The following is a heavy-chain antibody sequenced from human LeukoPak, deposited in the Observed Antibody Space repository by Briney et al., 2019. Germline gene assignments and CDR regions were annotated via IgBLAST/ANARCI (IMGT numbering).Heavy chain of an antibody. CDR1: GGSIGSSGYY. V-gene: IGHV4-39*01. CDR3: ARHLNGDRYYYYYGMDV. J-gene: IGHJ6*02. D-gene: IGHD4-17*01. Sequence: SETLSLTCTVSGGSIGSSGYYWGWFRQSPGKGLEWIGTVCDSESAYYNPSLKSRVSISVDTSMYHFSLKLSSVTAADTAVYYCARHLNGDRYYYYYGMDVWGQGTTVTVSS. CDR2: VCDSESA.